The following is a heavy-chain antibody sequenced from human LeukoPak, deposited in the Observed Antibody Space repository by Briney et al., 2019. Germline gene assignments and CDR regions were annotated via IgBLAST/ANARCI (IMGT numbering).Heavy chain of an antibody. CDR2: TYYSRST. CDR3: ARDPTRVGAAPGSDAFDI. D-gene: IGHD1-26*01. Sequence: PSETLSLTCTVSGGSISSGGYDWGWIRHLPGTFLDWVGYTYYSRSTFYKPYLKSRVTISVDTSKNQFSLKLSSVTAADTAVYYCARDPTRVGAAPGSDAFDIWGQGTMISVSS. V-gene: IGHV4-31*03. CDR1: GGSISSGGYD. J-gene: IGHJ3*02.